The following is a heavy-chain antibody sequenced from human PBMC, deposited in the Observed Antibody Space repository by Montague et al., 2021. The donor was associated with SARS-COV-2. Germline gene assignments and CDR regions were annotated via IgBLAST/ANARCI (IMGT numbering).Heavy chain of an antibody. Sequence: SETLSLTCTVSGGSICSYYRSWIRQPPGKGLEWIGYIYYSGSTNYNPSLKSRVTISVDTSRNQFSLKLSSVTAADTAVYYCARQERRWLQCIPGAFDIWGQGTMVTVSS. CDR3: ARQERRWLQCIPGAFDI. V-gene: IGHV4-59*08. CDR1: GGSICSYY. CDR2: IYYSGST. J-gene: IGHJ3*02. D-gene: IGHD5-24*01.